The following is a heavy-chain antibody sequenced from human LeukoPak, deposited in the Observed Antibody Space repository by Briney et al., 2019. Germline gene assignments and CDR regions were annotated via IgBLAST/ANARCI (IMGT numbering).Heavy chain of an antibody. Sequence: SVKVSCKASGGTFSSYAISWVRQAPGQGLEWMGGIIPIFGTANYAQKFQGRVTITADESTSTAYMELSSLRSGDTAVYYCARGVADYYDSSGYYDYWGQGTLVTVSS. J-gene: IGHJ4*02. CDR2: IIPIFGTA. V-gene: IGHV1-69*13. D-gene: IGHD3-22*01. CDR3: ARGVADYYDSSGYYDY. CDR1: GGTFSSYA.